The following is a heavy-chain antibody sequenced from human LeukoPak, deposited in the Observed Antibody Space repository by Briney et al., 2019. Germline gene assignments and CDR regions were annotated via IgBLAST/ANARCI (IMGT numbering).Heavy chain of an antibody. CDR1: GYTFTSYG. CDR3: ALLLTVTTGHDAFDI. J-gene: IGHJ3*02. CDR2: MNPNSGNT. Sequence: GASVKVSCKASGYTFTSYGISWVRQATGQGLEWMGWMNPNSGNTGYAQKFQGRVTMTRNTSISTAYMELSSLRSEDTAVYYCALLLTVTTGHDAFDIWGQGTMVTVSS. D-gene: IGHD4-17*01. V-gene: IGHV1-8*02.